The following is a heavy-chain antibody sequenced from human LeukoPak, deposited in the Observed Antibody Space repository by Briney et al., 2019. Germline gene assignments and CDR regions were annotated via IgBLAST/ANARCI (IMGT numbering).Heavy chain of an antibody. D-gene: IGHD5-24*01. J-gene: IGHJ4*02. CDR1: GFMFDDYA. Sequence: GGSLRISCAASGFMFDDYAMHWVRQVPGRGLEWVSPISGDGVSSFYADSVRGGFTISRDNNNNSLSLQMYSLTTEDTAFYYCAREQFSHTSNYFDNWGQGILVTVSS. CDR3: AREQFSHTSNYFDN. V-gene: IGHV3-43*02. CDR2: ISGDGVSS.